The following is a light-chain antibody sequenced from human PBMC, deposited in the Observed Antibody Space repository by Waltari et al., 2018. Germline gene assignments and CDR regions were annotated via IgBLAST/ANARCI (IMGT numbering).Light chain of an antibody. J-gene: IGKJ4*02. Sequence: DIQMTLSPSSLSAAARDRVTTTCQASQDISNYLNWYQQKPGKAPKLLIYDASNLETGVPSRFSGRGSETDFTFSISSLQPEDIATYYCPQYDNLPLTFGGGTKVE. CDR3: PQYDNLPLT. V-gene: IGKV1-33*01. CDR2: DAS. CDR1: QDISNY.